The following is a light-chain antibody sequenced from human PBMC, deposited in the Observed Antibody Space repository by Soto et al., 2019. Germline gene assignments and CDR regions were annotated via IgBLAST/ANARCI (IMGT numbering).Light chain of an antibody. V-gene: IGKV2-28*01. CDR2: LGS. Sequence: EIVLTQSPLSLPVTPGEPASISCRSSESLLFSNGNHYLDWYLQKPGQPPQLLMYLGSSRASGVPDRFSGSGSGTDFTLEISRVETDDVGIYYCMQSTQLPPTFGQGTLLEI. CDR3: MQSTQLPPT. CDR1: ESLLFSNGNHY. J-gene: IGKJ5*01.